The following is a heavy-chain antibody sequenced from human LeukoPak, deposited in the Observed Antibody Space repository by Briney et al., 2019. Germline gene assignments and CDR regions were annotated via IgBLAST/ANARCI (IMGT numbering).Heavy chain of an antibody. CDR1: GFTFSSYA. CDR3: ATIRTRSYNEAFDV. V-gene: IGHV3-23*01. D-gene: IGHD3-10*01. J-gene: IGHJ3*01. Sequence: GGSLRLSCAASGFTFSSYAMSWVRQAPGKGLEWVSAISGSGGSTYYTDSVRGRFTISRDNSRNTLYLQMDSLRAEDTAIYYCATIRTRSYNEAFDVWGQGTMVTVSS. CDR2: ISGSGGST.